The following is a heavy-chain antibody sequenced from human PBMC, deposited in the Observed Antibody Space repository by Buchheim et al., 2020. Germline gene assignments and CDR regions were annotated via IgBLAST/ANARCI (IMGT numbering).Heavy chain of an antibody. V-gene: IGHV3-23*01. J-gene: IGHJ4*02. D-gene: IGHD4-23*01. CDR1: GFTFSSYA. CDR3: TKDGGNSPDF. Sequence: EVQLLESGGGLVQPGGSLRLSCAASGFTFSSYAMSWVRQAPGKGLEWVSAISGSGGSTYYADLVKGRFTISRDNAKNTLYLQRDSLRADDTALYYCTKDGGNSPDFWGQGTL. CDR2: ISGSGGST.